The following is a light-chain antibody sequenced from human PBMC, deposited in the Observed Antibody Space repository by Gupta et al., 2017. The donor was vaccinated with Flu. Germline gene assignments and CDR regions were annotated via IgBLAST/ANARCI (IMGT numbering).Light chain of an antibody. Sequence: IQMTQSPSTLSASVGDRVTITCRASQSISSWLAWYQQKPGKAPKLLIYKASSLESGVPSRFSGSGSGTEFTLTISSLQPDDFATYYCQQYNSSYTFGQGTKLEIK. CDR1: QSISSW. J-gene: IGKJ2*01. CDR2: KAS. V-gene: IGKV1-5*03. CDR3: QQYNSSYT.